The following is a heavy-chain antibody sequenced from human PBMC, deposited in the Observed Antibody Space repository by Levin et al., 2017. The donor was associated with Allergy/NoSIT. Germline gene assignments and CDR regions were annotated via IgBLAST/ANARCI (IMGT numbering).Heavy chain of an antibody. V-gene: IGHV4-30-4*02. CDR1: GDSISSGDYY. Sequence: LRLSCTASGDSISSGDYYWSWIRQPPGMGLVWIGYIYDSGSTHYSGSTHYNPSLKSRVTLSVDTSKNQFSLKLSSVTAAETAMYYCASRFYHDSSGFLYWGQGTLVTVSS. CDR3: ASRFYHDSSGFLY. D-gene: IGHD3-22*01. J-gene: IGHJ4*02. CDR2: IYDSGSTHYSGST.